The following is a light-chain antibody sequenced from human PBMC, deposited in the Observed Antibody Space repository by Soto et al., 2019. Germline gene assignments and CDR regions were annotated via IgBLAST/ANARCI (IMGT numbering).Light chain of an antibody. J-gene: IGKJ3*01. V-gene: IGKV3-11*01. CDR3: QQRSNWLFT. CDR2: DAS. CDR1: QSVSSY. Sequence: EIVLTQSPATLSLSPGERATLSCRASQSVSSYLAWYQQKPGQAPRLLIYDASNRATGIPARFSGSGSGTDLTLTISSLEPEDFAGYYCQQRSNWLFTFGPGTKVDIK.